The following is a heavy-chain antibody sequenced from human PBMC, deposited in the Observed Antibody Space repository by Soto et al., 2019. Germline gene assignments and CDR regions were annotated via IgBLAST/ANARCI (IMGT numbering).Heavy chain of an antibody. CDR3: VRQGIDYLHGLVEV. V-gene: IGHV4-59*08. Sequence: QVQLQQSGPRLVKPSETLSLTCTVSSGPDRSHNWGWIRQPPGRGLEWIGYVYYTGDTAYNPSLRSRVSISAVASTSDISLTLRSVTAADTAVYYCVRQGIDYLHGLVEVWGQGTTVSVSS. D-gene: IGHD4-17*01. CDR1: SGPDRSHN. J-gene: IGHJ6*02. CDR2: VYYTGDT.